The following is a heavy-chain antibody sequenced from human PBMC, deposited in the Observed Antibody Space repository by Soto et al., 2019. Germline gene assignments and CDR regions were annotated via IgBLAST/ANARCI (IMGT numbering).Heavy chain of an antibody. CDR3: AKESLRFLEWLWGIDY. CDR2: ISGSGGST. CDR1: GFTFSSYA. D-gene: IGHD3-3*01. Sequence: GGSLRLSCAASGFTFSSYAMSWVRQAPGKGLEWVSAISGSGGSTYYADSVKGRFTISRDNSKNTLYLQMNSLRAEDTAVYYCAKESLRFLEWLWGIDYWGQGTLVTVSS. J-gene: IGHJ4*02. V-gene: IGHV3-23*01.